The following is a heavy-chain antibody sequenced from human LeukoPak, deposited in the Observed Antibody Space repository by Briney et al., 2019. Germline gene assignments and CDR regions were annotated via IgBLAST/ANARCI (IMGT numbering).Heavy chain of an antibody. V-gene: IGHV4-61*08. CDR2: IYYSGST. J-gene: IGHJ6*02. D-gene: IGHD4-23*01. CDR1: GGSISSGGYY. Sequence: SQTLSLTCTVSGGSISSGGYYWSWIRQPPGKGLEWIGYIYYSGSTNYNPSLKSRITMSVDTSKNEFSLKLSSVTAADTAVYYCARGTVDYYYYYGMDVWGQGTTVTVSS. CDR3: ARGTVDYYYYYGMDV.